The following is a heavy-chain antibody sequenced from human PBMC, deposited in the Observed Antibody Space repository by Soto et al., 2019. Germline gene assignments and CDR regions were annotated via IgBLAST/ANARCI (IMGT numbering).Heavy chain of an antibody. CDR2: ISGSGSNP. Sequence: EVQMLESGGGLVQPGGSLRLSCAASGFTFSSYAMSWVRQAPGQGLEWVSAISGSGSNPYYADSVKGRFTISRDNSKNSLYLQMNSLRDEDTALYNCAKTASMTIRDGFDHWGQGTLVTFSS. J-gene: IGHJ4*02. V-gene: IGHV3-23*01. CDR3: AKTASMTIRDGFDH. CDR1: GFTFSSYA. D-gene: IGHD4-17*01.